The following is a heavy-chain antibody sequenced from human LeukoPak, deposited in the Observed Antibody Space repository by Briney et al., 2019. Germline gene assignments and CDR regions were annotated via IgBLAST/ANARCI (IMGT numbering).Heavy chain of an antibody. Sequence: GGSLRLSCAASGFIFSNYAMSWVRQAPGKGLECVSVISGSGDTAYYADSVKGRFTISRDNSKNTLYLQVNNLRVDDTAVYYCAKHLWRDLLWFGEGYYFGHWGQGTLVTVSS. J-gene: IGHJ4*02. CDR2: ISGSGDTA. V-gene: IGHV3-23*01. CDR1: GFIFSNYA. D-gene: IGHD3-10*01. CDR3: AKHLWRDLLWFGEGYYFGH.